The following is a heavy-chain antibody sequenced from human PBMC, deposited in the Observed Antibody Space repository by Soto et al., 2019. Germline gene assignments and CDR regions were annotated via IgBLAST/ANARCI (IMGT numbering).Heavy chain of an antibody. Sequence: GASVKVSCKASGYTFTSYDINWVRQATGQGLEWMGWMNPNSGNTGYAQKFQGRVTMTRNTSISTAYMELSSLRSEDTAVYYCARGGRGSSSSFSLLYYYYYMDVWGKGTTVTVSS. D-gene: IGHD6-6*01. CDR3: ARGGRGSSSSFSLLYYYYYMDV. CDR1: GYTFTSYD. J-gene: IGHJ6*03. CDR2: MNPNSGNT. V-gene: IGHV1-8*01.